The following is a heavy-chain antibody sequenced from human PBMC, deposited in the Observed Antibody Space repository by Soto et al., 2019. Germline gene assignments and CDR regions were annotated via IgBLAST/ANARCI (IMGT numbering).Heavy chain of an antibody. CDR2: VYPGDSDS. Sequence: GESLKISCETSGYMFGTYWIAWVRQMPGKGLEWMGIVYPGDSDSIYSPSFQGQVTISVDRSSSTVFLQWSSLRASDTGIYYCARRGYYNYAMDVWGQGTAVTVSS. CDR1: GYMFGTYW. CDR3: ARRGYYNYAMDV. J-gene: IGHJ6*02. D-gene: IGHD3-10*01. V-gene: IGHV5-51*01.